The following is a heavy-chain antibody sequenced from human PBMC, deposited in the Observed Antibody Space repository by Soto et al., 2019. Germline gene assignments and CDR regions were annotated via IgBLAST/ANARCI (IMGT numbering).Heavy chain of an antibody. CDR3: ARDDVDTAMPYGMDV. D-gene: IGHD5-18*01. CDR1: GGTFSSYA. CDR2: IIPIFGTA. Sequence: QVQLVQSGAEVKKPGSSVKVSCKASGGTFSSYAISWVRQAPGQGLEWMGGIIPIFGTANYAQKFQGRVTITADESTSTAYMALSRLRSEDTAVYYCARDDVDTAMPYGMDVWGQGTTVTVSS. J-gene: IGHJ6*02. V-gene: IGHV1-69*12.